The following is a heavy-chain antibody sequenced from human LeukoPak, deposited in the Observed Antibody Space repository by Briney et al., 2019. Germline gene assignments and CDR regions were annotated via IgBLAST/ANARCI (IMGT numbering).Heavy chain of an antibody. CDR2: MNPNSGNT. V-gene: IGHV1-8*01. Sequence: ASVKVSCKASGYTFTSYDINWVRQATGQGLEWMGWMNPNSGNTGYAQKFQGRVTMTRNTSISTAYMELSSLRSEDTAVYYCARGRHYDFWSGYYPPDAFDIWGQGTIVTVSS. CDR1: GYTFTSYD. CDR3: ARGRHYDFWSGYYPPDAFDI. D-gene: IGHD3-3*01. J-gene: IGHJ3*02.